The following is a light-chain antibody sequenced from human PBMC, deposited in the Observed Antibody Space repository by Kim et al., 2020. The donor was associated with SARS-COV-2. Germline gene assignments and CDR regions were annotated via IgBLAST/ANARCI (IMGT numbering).Light chain of an antibody. V-gene: IGLV2-8*01. J-gene: IGLJ2*01. CDR3: SSYAGNNNPPVV. CDR1: SSDVGGSNY. CDR2: EVS. Sequence: QSALTQPPSASGSPGQSVTISCTGTSSDVGGSNYVSWYQQHPGKAPKLIIYEVSKRPSGVPDQFSGSKSGNTASMTVSGVQAEDEADYYCSSYAGNNNPPVVFGGGTQLTVL.